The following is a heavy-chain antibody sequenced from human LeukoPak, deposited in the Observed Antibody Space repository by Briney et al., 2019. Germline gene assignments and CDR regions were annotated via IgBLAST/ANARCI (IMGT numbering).Heavy chain of an antibody. J-gene: IGHJ6*03. CDR3: ARIPMIARYYYYYYMDV. Sequence: QSGGSLRLSCAASGFTFSSYEMNWVRQAPGKGLEWVSYISSSGSTIYYADSVKGRFTISRDNAKNSLYLQMNSLRAEDTAVYYCARIPMIARYYYYYYMDVWGKGTTVTVSS. CDR2: ISSSGSTI. D-gene: IGHD3-22*01. CDR1: GFTFSSYE. V-gene: IGHV3-48*03.